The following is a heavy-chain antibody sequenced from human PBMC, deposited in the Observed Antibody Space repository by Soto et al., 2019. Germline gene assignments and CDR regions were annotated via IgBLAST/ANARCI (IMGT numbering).Heavy chain of an antibody. V-gene: IGHV3-30*18. Sequence: PGGSLRLSFAASGFTFSSYGMHWVRQAPGKGLEWVAVISYDGSNKYYADSVKGRFTISRDNSKNTLYLQMNSLRAEDTAVYYCAKDKVRGDRAGSYYYYYMDVWGKGTTVTVSS. D-gene: IGHD3-10*01. CDR2: ISYDGSNK. J-gene: IGHJ6*03. CDR1: GFTFSSYG. CDR3: AKDKVRGDRAGSYYYYYMDV.